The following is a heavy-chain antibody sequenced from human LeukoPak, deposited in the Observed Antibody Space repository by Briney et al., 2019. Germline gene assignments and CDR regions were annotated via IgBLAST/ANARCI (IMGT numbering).Heavy chain of an antibody. Sequence: PSQTLSLTCTVSGGSISSGSYYWSWIRQPAGKGLEWIGRIYTSGSTNYNPSLKSRVTISVATSKNQFSLKLSSVTAADTAVYYCARARYDFWSGSGFDPWGQGTLVTVSS. J-gene: IGHJ5*02. CDR3: ARARYDFWSGSGFDP. D-gene: IGHD3-3*01. V-gene: IGHV4-61*02. CDR1: GGSISSGSYY. CDR2: IYTSGST.